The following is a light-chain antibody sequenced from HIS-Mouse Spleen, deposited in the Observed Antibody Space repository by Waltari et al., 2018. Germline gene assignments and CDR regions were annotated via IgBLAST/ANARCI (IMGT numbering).Light chain of an antibody. Sequence: AIEIAQSPSSLSASVGDRDTSTCRASQGIRNDLGWYQQKPGKAPKLLIYAASSLQSGVPSRFSGSGSGTDFTLTISSLQPEDFATYYCLQDYNYPRTFGQGTKVEIK. J-gene: IGKJ1*01. CDR2: AAS. CDR3: LQDYNYPRT. V-gene: IGKV1-6*01. CDR1: QGIRND.